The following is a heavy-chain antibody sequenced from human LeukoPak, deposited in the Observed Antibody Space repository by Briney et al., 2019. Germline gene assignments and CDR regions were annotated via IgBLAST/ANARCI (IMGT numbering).Heavy chain of an antibody. Sequence: SETLSLTCTVSGGSISSYYWSWIRQPPGKGLEWIGYIYYSGSTNYNPSLKSRVTISVDTSKNQFSLKLTSVTAADTAVYYCARKKGHPYYFDYWGQGTLVTVSS. CDR2: IYYSGST. J-gene: IGHJ4*02. CDR3: ARKKGHPYYFDY. CDR1: GGSISSYY. V-gene: IGHV4-59*08.